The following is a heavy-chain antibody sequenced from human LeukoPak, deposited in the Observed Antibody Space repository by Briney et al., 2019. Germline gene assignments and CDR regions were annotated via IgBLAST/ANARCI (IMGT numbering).Heavy chain of an antibody. J-gene: IGHJ6*03. V-gene: IGHV4-34*01. Sequence: PSETLSLTCTVSGGSISSYYWSWIRQPPGKGLEWIGEINHSGSTNYNPSLKSRVTIPVDTSKNQFSLKLSSVTAADTAVYYCRGELRAAYYYYMDVWGKGTTVTVSS. CDR1: GGSISSYY. CDR3: RGELRAAYYYYMDV. D-gene: IGHD1-7*01. CDR2: INHSGST.